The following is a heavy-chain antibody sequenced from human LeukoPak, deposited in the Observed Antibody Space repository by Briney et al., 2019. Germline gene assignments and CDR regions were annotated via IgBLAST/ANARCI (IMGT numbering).Heavy chain of an antibody. V-gene: IGHV3-23*01. D-gene: IGHD6-13*01. CDR2: ISGRGGST. J-gene: IGHJ4*02. Sequence: GGSLRLSCAASGFTFSSYVMSWVRQAPGEGLEWVSSISGRGGSTFYADPVKGRFTISRDITTNSVYLQMDSLRVDDTAVYYCARHIDSSHYPFDYWGQGTLVTVSS. CDR3: ARHIDSSHYPFDY. CDR1: GFTFSSYV.